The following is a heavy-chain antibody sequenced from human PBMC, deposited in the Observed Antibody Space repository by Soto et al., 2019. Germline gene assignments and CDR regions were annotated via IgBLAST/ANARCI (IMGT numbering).Heavy chain of an antibody. J-gene: IGHJ6*02. CDR2: IDPSDSYT. Sequence: PGESLKISCKGSGYSFTSYWISWVRQMPGKGLEWMGRIDPSDSYTNYSPSFQGHVTISADKSISTAYLQWSSLKASDTAMYYCARHEIAARRSYYYGMDVWGHGTTVTVSS. CDR1: GYSFTSYW. CDR3: ARHEIAARRSYYYGMDV. V-gene: IGHV5-10-1*01. D-gene: IGHD6-6*01.